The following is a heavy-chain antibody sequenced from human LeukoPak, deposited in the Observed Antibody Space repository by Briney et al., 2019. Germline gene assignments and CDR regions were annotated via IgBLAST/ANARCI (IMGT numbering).Heavy chain of an antibody. CDR2: ISSSSTYI. Sequence: GGSLRLSCAASGFTFSSYSMNWVRQAPGKGLEWVSSISSSSTYIYYADSVKGRFTISRDNAKNSLYLQMNSLRAEDTAVYYCARASSQWLVPSWGQGTLVTVSS. CDR3: ARASSQWLVPS. J-gene: IGHJ5*02. CDR1: GFTFSSYS. D-gene: IGHD6-19*01. V-gene: IGHV3-21*01.